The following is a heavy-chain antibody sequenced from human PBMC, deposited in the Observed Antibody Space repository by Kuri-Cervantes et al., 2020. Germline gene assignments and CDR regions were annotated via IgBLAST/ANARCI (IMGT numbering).Heavy chain of an antibody. CDR3: ARRRSSGWFGFDS. D-gene: IGHD6-19*01. CDR1: GGSVSSGSYY. J-gene: IGHJ4*02. Sequence: SETLSLTCTVSGGSVSSGSYYWSWIRQPPGKGLEWIGYIYYSGSTNYNPSLNSRVTISIDTSKDQFSLKVRSMTAADTAVYYCARRRSSGWFGFDSWGQGALVTVSS. V-gene: IGHV4-61*01. CDR2: IYYSGST.